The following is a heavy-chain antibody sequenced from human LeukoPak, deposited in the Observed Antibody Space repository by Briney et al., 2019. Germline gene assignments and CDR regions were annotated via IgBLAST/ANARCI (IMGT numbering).Heavy chain of an antibody. CDR3: ARELGGNSVGVDD. CDR1: GFTFSSYA. CDR2: ISSNGGST. J-gene: IGHJ4*02. Sequence: GGSLRLSCAASGFTFSSYAMHWVRQAPGKGLEYVSAISSNGGSTYYANSVKGRFTISRDNSKNTLYLQMGCLRAEDMAVYYCARELGGNSVGVDDWGQGTLVTVSS. D-gene: IGHD4-23*01. V-gene: IGHV3-64*01.